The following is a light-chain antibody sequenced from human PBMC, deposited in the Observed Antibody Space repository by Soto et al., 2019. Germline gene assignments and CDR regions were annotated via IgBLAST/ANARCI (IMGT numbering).Light chain of an antibody. V-gene: IGKV3-20*01. Sequence: EIVLTQSPGTLSLYLGERATLSCRASQSVSSNFLAWYQQKPGQAPRLLIYGASSRATGIPDRFSGSGTGTDFTLTISRLEPEDFAVYYCQQYGSSPRTFGQGTKVEIK. CDR1: QSVSSNF. J-gene: IGKJ1*01. CDR3: QQYGSSPRT. CDR2: GAS.